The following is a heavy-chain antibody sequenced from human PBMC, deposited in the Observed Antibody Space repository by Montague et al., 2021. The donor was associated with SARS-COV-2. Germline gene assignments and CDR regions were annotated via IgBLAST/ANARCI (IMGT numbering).Heavy chain of an antibody. J-gene: IGHJ4*02. CDR1: GGSIGSSSYY. D-gene: IGHD3-22*01. Sequence: SETLSLTCTVSGGSIGSSSYYWVWIRQPPGKGLEWIVSIYYSGNTDYNPSLKSRVTISLDTSKNQFSLKLSSVTAADTAVYYCTSPLFYYDSSGEGGDYWGQGTLVTVSS. CDR3: TSPLFYYDSSGEGGDY. V-gene: IGHV4-39*01. CDR2: IYYSGNT.